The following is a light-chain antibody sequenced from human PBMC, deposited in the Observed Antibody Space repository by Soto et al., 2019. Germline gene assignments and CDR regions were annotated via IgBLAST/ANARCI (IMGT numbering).Light chain of an antibody. Sequence: QPVLPQSSSASASLGSSVKLTCILSSGHSTYIIAWHQQQPGKAPRFLMTLDRSGSYNRGSGVPDRFTGSSSVAERYLTISNLQFEDEGAYYCETWYSNTHMVFGGGTQRTLL. CDR2: LDRSGSY. J-gene: IGLJ3*02. CDR3: ETWYSNTHMV. V-gene: IGLV4-60*02. CDR1: SGHSTYI.